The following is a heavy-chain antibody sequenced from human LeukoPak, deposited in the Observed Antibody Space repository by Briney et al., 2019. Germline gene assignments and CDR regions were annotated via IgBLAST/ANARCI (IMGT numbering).Heavy chain of an antibody. V-gene: IGHV3-33*06. CDR3: AKGRPGPFDI. CDR1: GFTFSSYG. J-gene: IGHJ3*02. Sequence: GGSLRLSCAASGFTFSSYGMHWVRQAPGKGLEWVAVIWYGGSNKYYADSVKGRFTISRDNSKNTLYLQMNSLRAEDTAVYYCAKGRPGPFDIWGQGTMVTVSS. CDR2: IWYGGSNK.